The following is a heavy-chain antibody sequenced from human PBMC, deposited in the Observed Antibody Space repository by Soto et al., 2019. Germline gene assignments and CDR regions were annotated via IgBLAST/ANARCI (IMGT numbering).Heavy chain of an antibody. CDR2: IFHSGST. D-gene: IGHD3-10*01. J-gene: IGHJ6*02. Sequence: SETLSLTCTVSGGSINSGDYYWTWFRQPPGKVLEWIGNIFHSGSTYYTPSLQSRVTISLDTSKNHLSLKLSSVTPADTAVYYCARDRYYGSGTYYNFYSGMDVWGQGTTVTVSS. CDR3: ARDRYYGSGTYYNFYSGMDV. V-gene: IGHV4-30-4*01. CDR1: GGSINSGDYY.